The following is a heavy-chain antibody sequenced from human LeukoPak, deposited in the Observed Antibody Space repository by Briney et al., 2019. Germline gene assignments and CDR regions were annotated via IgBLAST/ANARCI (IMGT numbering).Heavy chain of an antibody. CDR3: ARVPKPGYYYMDV. V-gene: IGHV3-48*04. CDR1: GFTFSSYS. CDR2: IRSSSSTI. J-gene: IGHJ6*03. Sequence: GGSLRLSCAASGFTFSSYSMNWVRQAPGKGLEWVSYIRSSSSTIYYADSVKGRFTISRDNAKNSLYLQMNSLRAEDTAVYYCARVPKPGYYYMDVWGKGTTVTVSS.